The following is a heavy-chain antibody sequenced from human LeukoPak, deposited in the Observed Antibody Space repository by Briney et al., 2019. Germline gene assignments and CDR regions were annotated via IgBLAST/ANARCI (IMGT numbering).Heavy chain of an antibody. CDR2: ISSSSSYI. CDR3: ARGGPSYGDYSFDY. CDR1: GFTFSSYS. V-gene: IGHV3-21*01. D-gene: IGHD4-17*01. Sequence: GGSLRLSCAASGFTFSSYSMNWVRQAPGKGLEWVSSISSSSSYIYYADSVKGRFTISRDNAKNSLYLQMNSLRAEDTAVYYCARGGPSYGDYSFDYWGQGTLVTVSS. J-gene: IGHJ4*02.